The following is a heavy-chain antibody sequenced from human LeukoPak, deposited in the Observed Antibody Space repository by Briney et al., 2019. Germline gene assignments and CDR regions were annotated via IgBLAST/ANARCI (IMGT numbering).Heavy chain of an antibody. Sequence: PGRSLRLSCAASGFTFSSYGMHWVRQAPGKGLEWVAVISYDGSNKYYADSVKGRFTISRDNSKNTLYLQMNSLRAEDTAVYYCAKDQHYYYYMDVWGKGTTVTVSS. J-gene: IGHJ6*03. CDR1: GFTFSSYG. CDR3: AKDQHYYYYMDV. CDR2: ISYDGSNK. V-gene: IGHV3-30*18.